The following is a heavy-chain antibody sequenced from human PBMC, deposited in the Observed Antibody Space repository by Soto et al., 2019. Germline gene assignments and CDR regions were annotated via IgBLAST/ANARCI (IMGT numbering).Heavy chain of an antibody. D-gene: IGHD4-17*01. V-gene: IGHV3-74*01. J-gene: IGHJ6*02. CDR1: GFIFSSYW. CDR3: ATLTVTGGVDV. CDR2: INSDGSRT. Sequence: EVQLVESGGGLVQPGGSLRLSCAASGFIFSSYWMHWVRQAPGKGLVWVSCINSDGSRTGYADSGKGRFTISRDNDKNTLYLQMNSLRAEDTAVYYCATLTVTGGVDVWGQGTTVTVSS.